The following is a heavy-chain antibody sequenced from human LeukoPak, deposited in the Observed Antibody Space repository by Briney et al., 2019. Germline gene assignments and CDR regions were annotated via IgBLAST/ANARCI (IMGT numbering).Heavy chain of an antibody. Sequence: PSETLSLTCAVYGGSFSCYYWSWIRQPPGKGLEWIGESNHSGSTNYNPSLKSRVTISVDTSKNQFSLKLSSVTAADTAVYYCAGFHSSVTRDYWGQGTLVTVSS. CDR3: AGFHSSVTRDY. D-gene: IGHD4-17*01. J-gene: IGHJ4*02. CDR1: GGSFSCYY. V-gene: IGHV4-34*01. CDR2: SNHSGST.